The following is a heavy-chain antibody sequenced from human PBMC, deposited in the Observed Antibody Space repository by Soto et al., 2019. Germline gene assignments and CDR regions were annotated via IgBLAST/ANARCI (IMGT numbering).Heavy chain of an antibody. CDR2: IYSNGDT. D-gene: IGHD1-26*01. CDR1: GGSISSYY. J-gene: IGHJ4*02. CDR3: ARDTRLEGATVGLYDF. Sequence: LSLTCSVSGGSISSYYWGWVRQPAGKGPEGIGRIYSNGDTDYTSSLKSRVTMSIDTSKNQFSLKLSSVTAADTAVYYCARDTRLEGATVGLYDFWGQGTMVTVSS. V-gene: IGHV4-4*07.